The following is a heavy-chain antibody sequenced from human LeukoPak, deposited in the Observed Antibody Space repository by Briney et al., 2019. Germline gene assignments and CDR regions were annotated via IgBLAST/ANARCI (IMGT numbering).Heavy chain of an antibody. Sequence: ASVKVSCKXSGYTFTSYDINWVRQTTGQGLEWMGWMNPNSGNTGYSQKFQGRVTMTRNTSISTAYMELSSLRSEDTAVYYCARARGYYDSSGYNWGQGTLVTVSS. CDR3: ARARGYYDSSGYN. V-gene: IGHV1-8*01. CDR1: GYTFTSYD. CDR2: MNPNSGNT. J-gene: IGHJ4*02. D-gene: IGHD3-22*01.